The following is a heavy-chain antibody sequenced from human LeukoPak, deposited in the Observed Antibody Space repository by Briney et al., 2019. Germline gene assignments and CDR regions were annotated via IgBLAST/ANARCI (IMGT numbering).Heavy chain of an antibody. V-gene: IGHV1-24*01. CDR1: GGTFSSYA. J-gene: IGHJ4*02. CDR2: FDPEDGET. Sequence: VASVKVSCKASGGTFSSYAISWVRQAPGKGLEWMGGFDPEDGETIYAQKFQGRVTMTEDTSTDTAYMELSSLRSEDTAVYYCATDTCILGYCSSTSSNDYWGQGTLVTVSS. CDR3: ATDTCILGYCSSTSSNDY. D-gene: IGHD2-2*01.